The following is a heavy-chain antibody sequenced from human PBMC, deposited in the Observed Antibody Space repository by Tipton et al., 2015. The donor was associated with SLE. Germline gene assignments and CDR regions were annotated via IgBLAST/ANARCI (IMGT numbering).Heavy chain of an antibody. CDR2: ISYDGSNK. V-gene: IGHV3-30*09. CDR3: ARAYSGSYYPNFDY. Sequence: SLRLSCAASGFTFSAYAMHWVRQAPGKGLEWVAVISYDGSNKYFADSVKGRFAISRDNSKNTLYLQMNSLRAEDTAVYYCARAYSGSYYPNFDYWGQGTLVTVSS. J-gene: IGHJ4*02. D-gene: IGHD1-26*01. CDR1: GFTFSAYA.